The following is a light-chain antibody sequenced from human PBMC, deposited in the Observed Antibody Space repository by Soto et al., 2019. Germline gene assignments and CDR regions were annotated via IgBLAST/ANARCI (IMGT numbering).Light chain of an antibody. V-gene: IGLV1-44*01. CDR2: GNN. Sequence: QSVLTPPPSASGTPVQRVTVSCSGSGSSIGTNTVNWYRQLPGTAPKLLIYGNNQRPSGVPDRFSGSKSGTSASLAISGIQSEDEAEYYCAAWDGSLNNVLFGGGTKLTVL. CDR3: AAWDGSLNNVL. CDR1: GSSIGTNT. J-gene: IGLJ2*01.